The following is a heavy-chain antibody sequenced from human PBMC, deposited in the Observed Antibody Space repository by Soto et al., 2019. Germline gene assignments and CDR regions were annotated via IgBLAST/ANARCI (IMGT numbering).Heavy chain of an antibody. CDR3: ARHYCSGGSCLFGP. CDR2: IKQDGIEK. V-gene: IGHV3-7*01. D-gene: IGHD2-15*01. Sequence: SCKASGGTFSSYTISWVRQAPGKGLEWVANIKQDGIEKYYVDSVKGRFTISRDNAKNSLYLQMNSLRAEDTAVYYCARHYCSGGSCLFGPWGQGTLVTVSS. CDR1: GGTFSSYT. J-gene: IGHJ5*02.